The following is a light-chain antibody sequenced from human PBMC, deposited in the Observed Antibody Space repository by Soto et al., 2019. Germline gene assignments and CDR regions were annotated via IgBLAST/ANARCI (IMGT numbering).Light chain of an antibody. CDR1: QTVRTY. V-gene: IGKV1-9*01. CDR2: SAS. Sequence: DVQMTQSPSSLSSSLVYIVPILFRASQTVRTYLNWYQQKPGKAPKLLIYSASTLQSGVPSRFSGGFSGTEFTLTISSLQPEDFATYYCQQLYRYPITFGQGTRLEIK. J-gene: IGKJ5*01. CDR3: QQLYRYPIT.